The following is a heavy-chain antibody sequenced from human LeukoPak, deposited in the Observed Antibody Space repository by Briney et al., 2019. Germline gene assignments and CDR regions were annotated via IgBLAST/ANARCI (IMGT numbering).Heavy chain of an antibody. CDR2: ISGSGGST. J-gene: IGHJ4*02. V-gene: IGHV3-23*01. Sequence: GGSLRLPCAASGFTFSSYAMSWVRQAPGKGLEWVSAISGSGGSTYYADSVKGRFTISRDNSKNTLYLQMNSLGAEDTAVYYCAKDSGYSGYEPSPLDYWGQGTLVTVSS. CDR3: AKDSGYSGYEPSPLDY. D-gene: IGHD5-12*01. CDR1: GFTFSSYA.